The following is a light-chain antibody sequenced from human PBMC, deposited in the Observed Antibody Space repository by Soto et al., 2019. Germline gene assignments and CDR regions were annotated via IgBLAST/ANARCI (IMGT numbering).Light chain of an antibody. V-gene: IGKV3-20*01. J-gene: IGKJ2*01. CDR2: STS. CDR3: QQYGSSPLYT. CDR1: QAVSSFY. Sequence: EVVLTQSPGTLSLSPGERATLSCRASQAVSSFYLAWYQQKPGQAPRLLIYSTSNRATGIPDRFSGSGSGTHFTLTISRLEPEDFAVYYCQQYGSSPLYTFGQGTKLEIK.